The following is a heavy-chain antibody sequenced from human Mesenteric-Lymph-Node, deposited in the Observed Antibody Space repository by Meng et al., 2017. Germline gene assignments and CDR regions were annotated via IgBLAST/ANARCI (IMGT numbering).Heavy chain of an antibody. CDR2: IYYSGST. CDR3: ARVDSSGYFLDY. Sequence: QLQLQESGPGLVKPSQTLAPTRTVSGGSISSGGHSWSWIRQHPGKGLEWIAYIYYSGSTYYNPSLKSRVILSVDTSKNQFSLKLSSVTAADTAVYYCARVDSSGYFLDYWGQGTLVTVSS. V-gene: IGHV4-31*03. D-gene: IGHD3-22*01. J-gene: IGHJ4*01. CDR1: GGSISSGGHS.